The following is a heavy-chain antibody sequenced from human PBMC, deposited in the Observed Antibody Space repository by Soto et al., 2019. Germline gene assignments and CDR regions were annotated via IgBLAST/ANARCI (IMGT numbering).Heavy chain of an antibody. Sequence: GGSVRLSCAASGFTVNSHAMSWVRQAPGKGLEWVASISGSGDGTYYGDSVKGRFTISGDSASSTLYLQMNNLRGEDTAVYFCTKSRRGILMVYGFGGMDVWGQGTTVTVSS. D-gene: IGHD2-8*01. V-gene: IGHV3-23*01. CDR3: TKSRRGILMVYGFGGMDV. J-gene: IGHJ6*02. CDR2: ISGSGDGT. CDR1: GFTVNSHA.